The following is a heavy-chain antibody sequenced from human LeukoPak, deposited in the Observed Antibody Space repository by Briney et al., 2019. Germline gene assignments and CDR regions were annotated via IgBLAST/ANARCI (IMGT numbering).Heavy chain of an antibody. CDR1: GGTFSSYA. V-gene: IGHV1-69*04. D-gene: IGHD5-18*01. Sequence: GASVKVSCKASGGTFSSYAISWVRQAPGQGPEWMGRIIPILGIANYAQKFQGRVTITADKSTSTAYMELSSLRSEDTAVYYCAREGPKGYSYGYGPYYYGMDVWGQGTTVTVSS. CDR2: IIPILGIA. J-gene: IGHJ6*02. CDR3: AREGPKGYSYGYGPYYYGMDV.